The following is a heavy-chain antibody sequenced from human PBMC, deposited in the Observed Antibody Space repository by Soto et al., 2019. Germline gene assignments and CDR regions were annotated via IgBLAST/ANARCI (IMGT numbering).Heavy chain of an antibody. V-gene: IGHV4-59*01. Sequence: SETLSLTCTVSGGSLGSYYWSWIRQPPGKGLEWIGYVYYSGTTKYNPSLKSRATISVDTTNNQFSLRLGPMTPADTAVYYCARDYWANEKRFESWGQGTLVTVSS. CDR1: GGSLGSYY. J-gene: IGHJ4*02. CDR3: ARDYWANEKRFES. CDR2: VYYSGTT. D-gene: IGHD2-8*02.